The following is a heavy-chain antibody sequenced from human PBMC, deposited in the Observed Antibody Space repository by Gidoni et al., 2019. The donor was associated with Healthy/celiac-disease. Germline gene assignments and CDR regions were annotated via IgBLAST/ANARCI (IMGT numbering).Heavy chain of an antibody. J-gene: IGHJ4*02. D-gene: IGHD2-15*01. CDR1: GFTFDDYT. V-gene: IGHV3-43*01. CDR2: ISWDGGST. CDR3: AKAHIDCSGGSCYSAAFDY. Sequence: EVQLVESGGVVVQPGGSLRLSCAASGFTFDDYTMHWVRQAPGKGLEWVSLISWDGGSTYYADSVKGRFTISRDNSKNSLYLQMNSLRTEDTALYYCAKAHIDCSGGSCYSAAFDYWGQGTLVTVSS.